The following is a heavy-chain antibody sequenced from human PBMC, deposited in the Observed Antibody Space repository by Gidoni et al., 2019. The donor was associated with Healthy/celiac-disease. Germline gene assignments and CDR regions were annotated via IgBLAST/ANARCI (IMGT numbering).Heavy chain of an antibody. D-gene: IGHD6-6*01. Sequence: EVQLFEPAGGLLQPGGALRLYCAASVFTFSSYAMGWVRQAPGKGREWVSAISGRGGRTYYADSVKGRFTISRDKSKNTLYLQMNSLRAEDTAVYYCAKDHGIAARPDYYYYMDVWGKGTTVTVSS. CDR3: AKDHGIAARPDYYYYMDV. CDR2: ISGRGGRT. J-gene: IGHJ6*03. CDR1: VFTFSSYA. V-gene: IGHV3-23*01.